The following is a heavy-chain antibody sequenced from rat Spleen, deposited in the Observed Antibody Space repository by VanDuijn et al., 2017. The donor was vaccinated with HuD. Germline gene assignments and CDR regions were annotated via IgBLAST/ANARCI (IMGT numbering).Heavy chain of an antibody. CDR3: ARSLGRVYNNYFDY. V-gene: IGHV3-1*01. Sequence: VQLRESGPGLVQPSQSLSLTCSVTDSSITTNYWGWIRKFPGIGMEWMGYISYSGSTNYNPSLRSRISLTRDTSKNQFFLHLNSVTTEDTATYYCARSLGRVYNNYFDYWGQGVMVTVSS. J-gene: IGHJ2*01. CDR1: DSSITTNY. CDR2: ISYSGST. D-gene: IGHD1-10*01.